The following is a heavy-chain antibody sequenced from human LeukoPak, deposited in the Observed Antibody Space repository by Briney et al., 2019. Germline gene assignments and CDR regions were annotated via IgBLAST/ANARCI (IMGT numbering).Heavy chain of an antibody. D-gene: IGHD3-22*01. CDR1: GYTFTVYY. CDR3: ARLLKEYYYDRSAHYPLDY. V-gene: IGHV1-2*02. J-gene: IGHJ4*02. Sequence: ASVKVSCKASGYTFTVYYMHWVRQAPGQGLEWMGWINPNSGGTNYAQKFQGRVTMTRDTSISTAYMELSRLRSDDTAVYYCARLLKEYYYDRSAHYPLDYWGQGTLVTVSS. CDR2: INPNSGGT.